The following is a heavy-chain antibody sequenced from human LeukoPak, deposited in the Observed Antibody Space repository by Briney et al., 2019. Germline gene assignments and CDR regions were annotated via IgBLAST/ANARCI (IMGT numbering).Heavy chain of an antibody. J-gene: IGHJ6*03. D-gene: IGHD2-15*01. V-gene: IGHV4-59*01. CDR2: IYYSGST. Sequence: SETLSLTCTVSGGSISSYYWSWIRQPPGKGLEWIGYIYYSGSTNYNPSLKSRVTISVDTSKNQFSLKLSSVTAADTAVYYCASNYCSGGSCYYYYYMDVWGKGTTVTVFS. CDR3: ASNYCSGGSCYYYYYMDV. CDR1: GGSISSYY.